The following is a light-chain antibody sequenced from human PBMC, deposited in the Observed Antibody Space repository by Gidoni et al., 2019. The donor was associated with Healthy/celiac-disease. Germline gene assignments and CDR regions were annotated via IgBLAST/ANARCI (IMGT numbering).Light chain of an antibody. CDR1: QSVSSSY. J-gene: IGKJ2*01. V-gene: IGKV3-20*01. Sequence: EIVLTQSPGTLSLSPGERATLSCRASQSVSSSYLAWYQQNPGQAPRLLIYGASSRATGIPDRFSGSGSGTDFTLTISRLEPEDFAVYYCQQYGSSPPYTFXQXTKLEIK. CDR3: QQYGSSPPYT. CDR2: GAS.